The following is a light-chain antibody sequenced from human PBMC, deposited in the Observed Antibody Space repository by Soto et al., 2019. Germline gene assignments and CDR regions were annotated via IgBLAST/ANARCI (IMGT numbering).Light chain of an antibody. V-gene: IGLV3-21*02. CDR3: QVWDNNGGHNYV. CDR1: NIGIYS. J-gene: IGLJ1*01. Sequence: SYELTQPPSVSVAPAQTARITCGGNNIGIYSVHWYQRRPGQAPVLVVYDGSDRPSGIPERFSGSNSGNTATLTIGRVEAADEADYYCQVWDNNGGHNYVFGAGTKVTVL. CDR2: DGS.